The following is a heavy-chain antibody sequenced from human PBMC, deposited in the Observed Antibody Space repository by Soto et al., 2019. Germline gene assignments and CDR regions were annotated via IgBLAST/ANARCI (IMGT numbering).Heavy chain of an antibody. V-gene: IGHV3-23*01. Sequence: GVLRLSCAASGFTFSSFAMSWVRQAPGKGLEWVSSISPSGGSTYYADSVKGRFTISRDNSKNTLYLQMNSLRAEDTALYYCAKGPGYSYGYDYFDYWGQGTLVTVSS. CDR3: AKGPGYSYGYDYFDY. D-gene: IGHD5-18*01. J-gene: IGHJ4*02. CDR2: ISPSGGST. CDR1: GFTFSSFA.